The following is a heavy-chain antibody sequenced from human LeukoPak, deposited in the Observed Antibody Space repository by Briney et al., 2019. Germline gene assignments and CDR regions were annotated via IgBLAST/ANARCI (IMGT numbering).Heavy chain of an antibody. CDR3: ARGLYDSGDHYYGIRAYYFDN. CDR1: IESFSGYY. J-gene: IGHJ4*02. Sequence: SQTLSLTCALYIESFSGYYWTWIRQPPGKWLEWIAAIKHSVRSNYNPSLKSRVAISVDTSKNQFSLNLSSVTAADTARYYCARGLYDSGDHYYGIRAYYFDNWGQGTLVTVSS. CDR2: IKHSVRS. V-gene: IGHV4-34*01. D-gene: IGHD3-22*01.